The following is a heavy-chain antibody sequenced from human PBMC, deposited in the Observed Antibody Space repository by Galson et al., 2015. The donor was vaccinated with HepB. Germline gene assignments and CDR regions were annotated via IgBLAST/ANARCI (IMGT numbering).Heavy chain of an antibody. V-gene: IGHV3-43D*03. D-gene: IGHD1-1*01. CDR3: AKEEGTGPSYYFDY. Sequence: SLRLSCAASGFTFDDYAMHWVRQAPGKGLEWVSIISWDGGSTYYADSVKGRFTISRDNNKNSLYLQMNSLRAEDTALYYCAKEEGTGPSYYFDYWGQGTLVTVSS. J-gene: IGHJ4*02. CDR1: GFTFDDYA. CDR2: ISWDGGST.